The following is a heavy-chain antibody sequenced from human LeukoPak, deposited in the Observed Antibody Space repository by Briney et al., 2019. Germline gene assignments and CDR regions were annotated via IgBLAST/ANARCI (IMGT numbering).Heavy chain of an antibody. CDR2: IYPSGST. D-gene: IGHD6-19*01. CDR1: GGSFSSFY. V-gene: IGHV4-4*07. CDR3: ARHTSGGAGIYGSGWYGYYFDY. Sequence: SETLSLTCTVSGGSFSSFYWTWIRHTARKRLEWIGRIYPSGSTNYNPSLKSRFTMSIDTSKNQFSMGLTSVTAADTAVYYCARHTSGGAGIYGSGWYGYYFDYWAQGTLVTVSS. J-gene: IGHJ4*02.